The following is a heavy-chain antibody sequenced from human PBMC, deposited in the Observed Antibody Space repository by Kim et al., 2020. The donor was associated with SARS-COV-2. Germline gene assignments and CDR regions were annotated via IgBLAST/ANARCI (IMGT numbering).Heavy chain of an antibody. D-gene: IGHD3-10*01. J-gene: IGHJ6*02. CDR1: GYTFTSYD. CDR2: MNPNSGNT. V-gene: IGHV1-8*01. Sequence: ASVKVSCKASGYTFTSYDINWVRQATGQGLEWMGWMNPNSGNTGYAQKFQGRVTMTRNTSISTAYMELSSLRSEDTAVYYCARGRYYGSGSPVYYYYGMDVWGQGTTVTVSS. CDR3: ARGRYYGSGSPVYYYYGMDV.